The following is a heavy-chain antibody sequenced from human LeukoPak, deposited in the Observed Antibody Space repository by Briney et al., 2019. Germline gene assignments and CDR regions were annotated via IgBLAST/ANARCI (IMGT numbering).Heavy chain of an antibody. Sequence: PGGSLRLSCAASGFTFSSYAMSWVRQAPGKGLEWVSGISWNSGSIGYADSVKGRFTISRDNGKNSLYLQMNSLRPEDTALYYCAKDMGSYGWNFFDYWGQGTLVTVSS. J-gene: IGHJ4*02. D-gene: IGHD5-18*01. CDR2: ISWNSGSI. CDR1: GFTFSSYA. V-gene: IGHV3-9*01. CDR3: AKDMGSYGWNFFDY.